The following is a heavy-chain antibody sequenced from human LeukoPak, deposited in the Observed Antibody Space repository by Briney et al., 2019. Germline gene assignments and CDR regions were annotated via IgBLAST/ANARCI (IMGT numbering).Heavy chain of an antibody. Sequence: GGSLRLSCEASGFTFRNSWMSWVRQAAGKGLELVANIKQDRSEKYYVDSVKGRFTIPRDNAKNSLYLQMNSLRAEDTAVYYCARLREIPVFGVVTKSTSYFDYWGQGTLVTVSS. V-gene: IGHV3-7*01. D-gene: IGHD3-3*01. CDR3: ARLREIPVFGVVTKSTSYFDY. CDR1: GFTFRNSW. CDR2: IKQDRSEK. J-gene: IGHJ4*02.